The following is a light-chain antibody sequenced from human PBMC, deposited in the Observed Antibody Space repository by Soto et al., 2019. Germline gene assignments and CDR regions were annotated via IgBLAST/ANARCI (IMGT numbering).Light chain of an antibody. Sequence: EIVLTQSPCTLSFSPGEIATLSFRASQSVSSSHLAWYQHKPGQAPRLLIYAASSRATGSPDRFSGGGSGTDFTLTISRLEPEDFAVYYCQQYGYSTITFGQGTRMEIK. J-gene: IGKJ5*01. CDR3: QQYGYSTIT. CDR2: AAS. CDR1: QSVSSSH. V-gene: IGKV3-20*01.